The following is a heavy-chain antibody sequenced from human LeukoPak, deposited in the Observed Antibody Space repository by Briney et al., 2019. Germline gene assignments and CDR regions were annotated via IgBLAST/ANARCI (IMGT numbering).Heavy chain of an antibody. CDR3: ATIYGSVSRARFDP. V-gene: IGHV4-34*01. CDR2: INHSGST. J-gene: IGHJ5*02. D-gene: IGHD3-10*01. CDR1: GGSFSGYY. Sequence: SETLSLTCAVYGGSFSGYYWSWIRQPPGKGLEWMGEINHSGSTNYNPSLKSRVTISVDTSKNQFSLKLGSVTAADTAVYYCATIYGSVSRARFDPWGQGALVTVSS.